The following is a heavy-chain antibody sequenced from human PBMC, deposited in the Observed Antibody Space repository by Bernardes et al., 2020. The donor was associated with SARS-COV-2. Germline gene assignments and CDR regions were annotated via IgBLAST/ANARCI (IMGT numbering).Heavy chain of an antibody. CDR2: MNPNSGNT. CDR3: ARDAPYYDILTGYYFYSYGMDV. D-gene: IGHD3-9*01. Sequence: ASVKVSCKASGYTFTSYDINWVRQATGQGLEWMGWMNPNSGNTGYAQKFQGRVTMTRNTSISTAYMELSSLRSEDTAVYYCARDAPYYDILTGYYFYSYGMDVWGQGTTVTVSS. J-gene: IGHJ6*02. CDR1: GYTFTSYD. V-gene: IGHV1-8*01.